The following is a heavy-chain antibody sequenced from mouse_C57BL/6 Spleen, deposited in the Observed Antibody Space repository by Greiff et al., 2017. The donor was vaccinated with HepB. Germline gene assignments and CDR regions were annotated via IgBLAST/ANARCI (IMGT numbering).Heavy chain of an antibody. D-gene: IGHD4-1*01. V-gene: IGHV5-9-1*02. CDR2: ISSGGDYI. CDR3: TRGGDKLGRNYAMDY. J-gene: IGHJ4*01. Sequence: EVQLMESGEGLVKPGGSLKLSCAASGFTFSSYAMSWVRQTPEKRLEWVAYISSGGDYIYYADTVKGRFTISRDNARNTLYLQMSSLKSEDTAMYYCTRGGDKLGRNYAMDYWGQGTSVTVSS. CDR1: GFTFSSYA.